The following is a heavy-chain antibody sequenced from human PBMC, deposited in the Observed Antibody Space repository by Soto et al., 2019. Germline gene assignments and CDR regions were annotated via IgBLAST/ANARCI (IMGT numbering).Heavy chain of an antibody. Sequence: EVQLVESGGGLVQPGGSLRLSCAASGFTFSNAWMNWVRQAPGKGLEWVGRIKSKTDGGTTDYAAPVKGRFTISRDDSKNTLYLQMNSLKTEDTAVYYCTTLEEDIVATRDFDYWGQGTLVTVSS. D-gene: IGHD5-12*01. V-gene: IGHV3-15*07. CDR2: IKSKTDGGTT. CDR3: TTLEEDIVATRDFDY. J-gene: IGHJ4*02. CDR1: GFTFSNAW.